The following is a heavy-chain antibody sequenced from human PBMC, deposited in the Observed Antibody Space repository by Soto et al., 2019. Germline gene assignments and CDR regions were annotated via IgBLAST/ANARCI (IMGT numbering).Heavy chain of an antibody. J-gene: IGHJ3*02. CDR2: VSHSGGS. CDR1: GGSVSVPNYY. Sequence: QVQLQQWGAGLLKPSETLSLTCAVYGGSVSVPNYYWSWIRQPPGKGLEWIGEVSHSGGSHFNPSLKSRVTISVDTSTNQFSLKMSSVTAADTALYYCARVQRGTATTVVDAFDIWGPGTMVIVSS. V-gene: IGHV4-34*01. CDR3: ARVQRGTATTVVDAFDI. D-gene: IGHD1-1*01.